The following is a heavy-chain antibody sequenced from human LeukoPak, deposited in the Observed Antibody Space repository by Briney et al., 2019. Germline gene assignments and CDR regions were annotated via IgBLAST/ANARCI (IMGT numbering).Heavy chain of an antibody. J-gene: IGHJ4*02. CDR2: IWYDGSNK. D-gene: IGHD3-22*01. Sequence: GRSLRLSCAASGFTFSRFGMHWVRQAPGKGLEWVAVIWYDGSNKYYADSVKGRFTISRDNSKNTLYLEMNSLRAEDTAVYYCARDYYHDSSGYWDYYFDYWGQGTLVSVSS. CDR3: ARDYYHDSSGYWDYYFDY. V-gene: IGHV3-33*01. CDR1: GFTFSRFG.